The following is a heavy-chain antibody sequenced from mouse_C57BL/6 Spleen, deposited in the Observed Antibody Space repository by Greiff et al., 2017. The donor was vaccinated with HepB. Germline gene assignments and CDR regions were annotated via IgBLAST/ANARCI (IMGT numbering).Heavy chain of an antibody. D-gene: IGHD2-3*01. Sequence: EVMLVESEGGLVQPGSSMKLSCTASGFTFSDYYMAWVRQVPEKGLEWVANINYDGSSTYYLDSLKSRFIISRDNAKNILYLQMSSLKSEDTATYYCARGIYDGYYIFDYWGQGTTLTVSS. J-gene: IGHJ2*01. CDR1: GFTFSDYY. CDR2: INYDGSST. CDR3: ARGIYDGYYIFDY. V-gene: IGHV5-16*01.